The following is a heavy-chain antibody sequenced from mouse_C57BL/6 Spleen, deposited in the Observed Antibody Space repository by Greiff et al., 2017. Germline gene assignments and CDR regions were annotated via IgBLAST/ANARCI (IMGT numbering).Heavy chain of an antibody. CDR1: GYTFTSYW. CDR3: ARRDYGGSFDY. J-gene: IGHJ2*01. CDR2: IDPSDSET. V-gene: IGHV1-52*01. D-gene: IGHD2-4*01. Sequence: QVQLQQPGAELVRPGSSVKLSCKASGYTFTSYWMHWVKQRPIQGLEWIGNIDPSDSETHYNQKFKDKATLTVDKSSSTAYMQLSSLTSEDSAVYYCARRDYGGSFDYWGQGTTLTVSS.